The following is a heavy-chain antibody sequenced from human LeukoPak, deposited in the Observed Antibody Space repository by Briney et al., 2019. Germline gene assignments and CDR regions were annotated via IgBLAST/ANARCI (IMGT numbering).Heavy chain of an antibody. J-gene: IGHJ4*02. Sequence: PSETLSLTCTVSGGAISSSSYYWGWIRQPPGKGLEWIGSIYYSGSTYYNPSLKGRVTISLDTSKNQFSLNLNSLTSADQAGLYRARTAAAGGGLDYLVYWRGGTGVTVS. CDR3: ARTAAAGGGLDYLVY. CDR2: IYYSGST. D-gene: IGHD6-25*01. CDR1: GGAISSSSYY. V-gene: IGHV4-39*01.